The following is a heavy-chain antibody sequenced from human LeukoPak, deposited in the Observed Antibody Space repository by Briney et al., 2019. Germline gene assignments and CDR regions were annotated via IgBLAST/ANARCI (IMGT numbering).Heavy chain of an antibody. J-gene: IGHJ4*02. CDR3: ARTYLYSYGYDY. Sequence: ASVKVSCKASGYTLTGYYMHWVRQAPGQGLEWMGWINPNSGGTNYAQKFQDRVTMTRDTSISTAYMDLSRLRSDDTAVYYCARTYLYSYGYDYWGQGTLVTVSS. CDR1: GYTLTGYY. V-gene: IGHV1-2*02. D-gene: IGHD5-18*01. CDR2: INPNSGGT.